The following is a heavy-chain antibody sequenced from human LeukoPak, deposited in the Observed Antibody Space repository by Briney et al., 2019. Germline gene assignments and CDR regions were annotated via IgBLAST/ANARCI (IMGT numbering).Heavy chain of an antibody. D-gene: IGHD1-7*01. V-gene: IGHV1-8*01. CDR1: GYTFTSYG. CDR2: MNPNSGNT. CDR3: ARADYNWNYNREYYFDY. J-gene: IGHJ4*02. Sequence: ASVKVSCKASGYTFTSYGINWVRQATGQGLEWMGWMNPNSGNTGYAQKFQGRVTMTRNTSISTAYMELSSLRSEDTAVYYCARADYNWNYNREYYFDYWGQGTLVTVSS.